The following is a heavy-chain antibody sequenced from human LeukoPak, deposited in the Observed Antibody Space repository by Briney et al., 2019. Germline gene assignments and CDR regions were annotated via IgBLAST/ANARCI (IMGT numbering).Heavy chain of an antibody. CDR3: AREKTGNLYFDD. V-gene: IGHV3-74*01. CDR1: GFTLSYSW. Sequence: PGGSLRLSCAASGFTLSYSWMNWVRHVPGKGLLWVSRINSDGSGTSYADSVKGRFTISRDNAKNTLYLQMDSLRVEDTAVYYCAREKTGNLYFDDWGQGTLVTVSS. J-gene: IGHJ4*02. D-gene: IGHD7-27*01. CDR2: INSDGSGT.